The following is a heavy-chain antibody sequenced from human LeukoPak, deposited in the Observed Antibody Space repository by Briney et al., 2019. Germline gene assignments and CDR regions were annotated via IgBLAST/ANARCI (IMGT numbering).Heavy chain of an antibody. J-gene: IGHJ4*02. CDR2: FDPEDGET. D-gene: IGHD6-19*01. V-gene: IGHV1-24*01. CDR1: GYTLTELS. CDR3: ATRYSSGARGSFDY. Sequence: GASVKVSCKVSGYTLTELSMHWVRQAPGKGLEWMGGFDPEDGETIYAQKFQGRDTMTEDTSTDTAYMELSSLRSEDTAVYYCATRYSSGARGSFDYWGQGTLVTVSS.